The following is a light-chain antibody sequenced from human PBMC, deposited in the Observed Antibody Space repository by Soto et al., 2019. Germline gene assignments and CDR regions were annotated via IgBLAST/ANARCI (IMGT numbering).Light chain of an antibody. Sequence: IVLTQSPATLSLSPGERATLSCRASQSVGSHLAWYQQKPGQAPRLLIYGASNRATGIPDRFSGSGSGTDFTLTISRLEPEDFAVYYCQQYGSSGTFGQGTKVDIK. CDR2: GAS. CDR1: QSVGSH. V-gene: IGKV3-20*01. CDR3: QQYGSSGT. J-gene: IGKJ1*01.